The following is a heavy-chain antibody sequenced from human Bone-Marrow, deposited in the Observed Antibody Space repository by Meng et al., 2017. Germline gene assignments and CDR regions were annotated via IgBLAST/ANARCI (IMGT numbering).Heavy chain of an antibody. J-gene: IGHJ4*02. CDR1: GGSSSCYS. Sequence: VTLLEVGVGLFYPSEPLSPPSAVYGGSSSCYSWSLIRQPPGKGLEWIGEINHSGSTTYNPSLKSRVTISVDTSKNQFSLKLSSVTAADTAVYYCARGPFEMATIIPLLYFDYWGQGTLVTVSS. CDR3: ARGPFEMATIIPLLYFDY. D-gene: IGHD5-24*01. CDR2: INHSGST. V-gene: IGHV4-34*01.